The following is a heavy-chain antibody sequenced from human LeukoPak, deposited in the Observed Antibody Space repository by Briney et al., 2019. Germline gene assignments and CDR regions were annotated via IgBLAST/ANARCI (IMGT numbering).Heavy chain of an antibody. CDR1: GYTLTELS. D-gene: IGHD2-2*01. CDR3: VVVPAAKYYFDY. CDR2: FDPEDGET. V-gene: IGHV1-24*01. Sequence: GASVKVSRKVSGYTLTELSMHWVRQAPGKGLEWMGGFDPEDGETIYAQKFQGRVSMTEDTSTDTAYMELCSLRSEDTAVYYCVVVPAAKYYFDYWGQGTLVTVSS. J-gene: IGHJ4*02.